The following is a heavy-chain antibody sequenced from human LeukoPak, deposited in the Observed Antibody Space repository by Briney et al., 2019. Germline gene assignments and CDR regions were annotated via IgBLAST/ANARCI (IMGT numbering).Heavy chain of an antibody. D-gene: IGHD2-15*01. CDR1: GYTFTSYG. J-gene: IGHJ6*03. CDR3: ASRSGGSYMPTTYYYYMDV. V-gene: IGHV1-18*01. Sequence: GASVKVSCKASGYTFTSYGISWVRQAPGQGLEWMGWISAYNGNTNYAQKLQGRVTITADKSTSTAYMELSSLRSEDTAVYYCASRSGGSYMPTTYYYYMDVWGKGTTVTVSS. CDR2: ISAYNGNT.